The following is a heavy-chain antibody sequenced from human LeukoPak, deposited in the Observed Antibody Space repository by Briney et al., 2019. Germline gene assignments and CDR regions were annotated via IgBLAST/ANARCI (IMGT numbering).Heavy chain of an antibody. CDR3: AKSGNWAGYSSSFFDY. J-gene: IGHJ4*02. D-gene: IGHD6-6*01. V-gene: IGHV3-30*18. CDR1: GFTFSRYG. CDR2: ISYDGSNK. Sequence: GGSLRLSCAASGFTFSRYGMHWVRQAPGKGLEWVAVISYDGSNKYYADSVKSRFTISRDISKNTLYLQMNSLRAEDTAVYYCAKSGNWAGYSSSFFDYWGQGTLVTVSS.